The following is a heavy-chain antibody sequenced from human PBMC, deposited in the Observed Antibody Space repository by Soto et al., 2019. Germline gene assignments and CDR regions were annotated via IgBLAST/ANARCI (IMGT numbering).Heavy chain of an antibody. V-gene: IGHV3-23*01. CDR2: ISGSGGST. D-gene: IGHD2-2*01. CDR1: GFTFSSYA. Sequence: GGSLRLSCAASGFTFSSYAMSWVRQAPGKGLEWVSAISGSGGSTYYADSVKGRFTISRDNSKKTLYLQMNSLRAEDTAVYYCAKTTRAYCSSTSCLYFDYWGQGTLVTVSS. J-gene: IGHJ4*02. CDR3: AKTTRAYCSSTSCLYFDY.